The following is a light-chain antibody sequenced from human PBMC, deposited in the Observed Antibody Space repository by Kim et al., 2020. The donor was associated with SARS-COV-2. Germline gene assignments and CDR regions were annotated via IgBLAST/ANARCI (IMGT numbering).Light chain of an antibody. Sequence: SPVDRATLSCRASQSVGSSYLAWYQQSPGQAPRLLIYAASSRATDIPDRFSGSGSGTDFTLTISRLEPEDFAVYYCQQYGSSPNTFGQGTKLEI. J-gene: IGKJ2*01. CDR2: AAS. CDR1: QSVGSSY. V-gene: IGKV3-20*01. CDR3: QQYGSSPNT.